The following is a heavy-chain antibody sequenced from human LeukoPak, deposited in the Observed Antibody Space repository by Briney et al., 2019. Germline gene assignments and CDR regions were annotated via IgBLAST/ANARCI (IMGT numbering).Heavy chain of an antibody. CDR3: ARGPFYDFWSGYLRPYYYMDV. Sequence: EALKISCKGSGYSFSSDWICWGRQLPGKVVEWRGMIYPGDSVTRYSPPFQGQVTTADHKSISTAYLQWRSLQASDTAMYYCARGPFYDFWSGYLRPYYYMDVWGKGTTVTVSS. V-gene: IGHV5-51*01. CDR2: IYPGDSVT. D-gene: IGHD3-3*01. CDR1: GYSFSSDW. J-gene: IGHJ6*03.